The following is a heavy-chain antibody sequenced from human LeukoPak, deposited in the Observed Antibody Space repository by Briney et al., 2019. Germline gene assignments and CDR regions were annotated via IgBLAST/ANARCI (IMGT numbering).Heavy chain of an antibody. CDR1: GFTFSSYS. D-gene: IGHD1-1*01. V-gene: IGHV3-21*01. CDR3: ARGIPTERHKRNNWFDP. J-gene: IGHJ5*02. CDR2: ISSSSSYI. Sequence: PGGSLRLSCAASGFTFSSYSMNWVRQAPGKWLEWVSSISSSSSYIYYADSVKGRFTISRDNAKNSLYLQMNSLRAEDTAVYYCARGIPTERHKRNNWFDPWGQGTLVTVSS.